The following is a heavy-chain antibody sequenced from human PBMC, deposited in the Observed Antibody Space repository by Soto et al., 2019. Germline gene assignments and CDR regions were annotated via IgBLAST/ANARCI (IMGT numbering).Heavy chain of an antibody. V-gene: IGHV4-34*01. D-gene: IGHD3-10*01. Sequence: ASETLSLTCAVYGGSFSGYYWSWIRQPPGKGLEWIGEINHSGSTNYNPSLKSRVTISVDTSKNQFSLKLSSVTAADTAVYYCAREDYYGSGSYYNRSTYWGQGTLVTVSS. J-gene: IGHJ4*02. CDR1: GGSFSGYY. CDR2: INHSGST. CDR3: AREDYYGSGSYYNRSTY.